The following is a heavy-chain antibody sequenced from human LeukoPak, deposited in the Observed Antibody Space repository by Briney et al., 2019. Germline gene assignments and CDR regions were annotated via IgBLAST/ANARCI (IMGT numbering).Heavy chain of an antibody. D-gene: IGHD3-22*01. CDR3: AKDLSYYYDSSGYSTGGAFDI. CDR1: GFTFSSYA. Sequence: PGGSLRLSCAASGFTFSSYAMSWVRQAPGKGLEWVSAISGSGGSTYYADSVKGRFTISRDNSKNTLYLQMNSLRAEDTAVYYRAKDLSYYYDSSGYSTGGAFDIWGQGTMVTVSS. J-gene: IGHJ3*02. V-gene: IGHV3-23*01. CDR2: ISGSGGST.